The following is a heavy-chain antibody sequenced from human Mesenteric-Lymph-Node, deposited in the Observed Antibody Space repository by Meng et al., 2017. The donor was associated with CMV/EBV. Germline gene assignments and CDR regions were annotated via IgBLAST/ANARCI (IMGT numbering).Heavy chain of an antibody. Sequence: CAIYGGSFSGYYWSWIRQPPGKGLEWIGEINHSGSTNYNPSLKSRVTISVDTSKNQFSLKLSSVTAADTAVYYCARDSVVAAGVLDYWGQGILVTVSS. CDR2: INHSGST. J-gene: IGHJ4*02. CDR3: ARDSVVAAGVLDY. D-gene: IGHD6-13*01. V-gene: IGHV4-34*01. CDR1: GGSFSGYY.